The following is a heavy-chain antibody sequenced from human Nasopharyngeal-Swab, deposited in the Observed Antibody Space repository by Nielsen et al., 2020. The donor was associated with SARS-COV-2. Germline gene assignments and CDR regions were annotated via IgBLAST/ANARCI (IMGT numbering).Heavy chain of an antibody. CDR1: GFTVSSNY. CDR2: IYSGGST. CDR3: AKDLSSAYYYGSGSYAYYFDY. D-gene: IGHD3-10*01. Sequence: GESLKISCAASGFTVSSNYMSWVRQAPGKGLEWVSVIYSGGSTYYADSVKGRFTISRDNSKNTLYLEMNSLRGEDTAIYYCAKDLSSAYYYGSGSYAYYFDYWGQGTLVTVSS. J-gene: IGHJ4*02. V-gene: IGHV3-53*01.